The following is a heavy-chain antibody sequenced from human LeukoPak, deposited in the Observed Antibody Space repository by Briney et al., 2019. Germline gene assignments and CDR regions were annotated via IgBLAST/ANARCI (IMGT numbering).Heavy chain of an antibody. J-gene: IGHJ4*02. Sequence: ASVKVSCKASGYTFTSYGISWVRQAPGQGLEWMGWISAYNGNTNYAQKLQGRVTMTTDTSTSTAHMELRSLRSDDTAVYYCARDREMAADFDYWGQGTLVTVSS. CDR2: ISAYNGNT. CDR3: ARDREMAADFDY. CDR1: GYTFTSYG. V-gene: IGHV1-18*01. D-gene: IGHD5-24*01.